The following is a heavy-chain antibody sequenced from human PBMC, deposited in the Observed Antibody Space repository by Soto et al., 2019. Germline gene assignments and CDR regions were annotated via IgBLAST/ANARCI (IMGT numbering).Heavy chain of an antibody. Sequence: GSLRLCCVGSVFTFSDYYMSWIRQAPGQGLEWVSYMSSSGVTVFYADSVKGRFTISRDNAKNSLYLQMYSLRAEDSAVYYCARNTISAAGADYYGLDVWGQGTTVTVSS. J-gene: IGHJ6*02. V-gene: IGHV3-11*01. CDR1: VFTFSDYY. CDR3: ARNTISAAGADYYGLDV. CDR2: MSSSGVTV. D-gene: IGHD6-13*01.